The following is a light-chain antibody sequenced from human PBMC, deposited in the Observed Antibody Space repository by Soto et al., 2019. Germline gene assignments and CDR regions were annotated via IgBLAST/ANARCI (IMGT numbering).Light chain of an antibody. CDR1: QSISSN. V-gene: IGKV3-11*01. CDR2: DAS. CDR3: QHRDYWPPGAA. J-gene: IGKJ4*01. Sequence: EIVLTQSPATLSLSPGERATLSCRASQSISSNLAWYQHKPGQAPRLLMYDASNRATDIPARFSGSGSTTDFTLTISSLEPEDSAVYYCQHRDYWPPGAAFGGGTKVEIK.